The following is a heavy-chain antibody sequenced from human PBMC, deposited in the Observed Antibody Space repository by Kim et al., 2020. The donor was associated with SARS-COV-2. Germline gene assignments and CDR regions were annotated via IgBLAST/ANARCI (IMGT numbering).Heavy chain of an antibody. CDR3: VKGFTMIVAPDAFDI. J-gene: IGHJ3*02. V-gene: IGHV3-64D*09. CDR2: ISSNGGST. D-gene: IGHD3-22*01. Sequence: GGSLRLSCSASGFTFSSYAMHWVRQAPGKGLEYVSAISSNGGSTYYADSVKGRFTISRDNSKNTLYLQMSSLRAEDTAVYYCVKGFTMIVAPDAFDIWGQGTMVTVSS. CDR1: GFTFSSYA.